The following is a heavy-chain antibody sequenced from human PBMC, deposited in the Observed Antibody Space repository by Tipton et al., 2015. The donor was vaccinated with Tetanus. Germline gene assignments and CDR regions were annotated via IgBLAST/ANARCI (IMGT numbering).Heavy chain of an antibody. D-gene: IGHD3-3*01. Sequence: TLSLTCTVSGGSTSSGDYYWSWIRQSPGKGLEWLGYIYFDGSTYYNPSLKSRLSMLLDTSRNQFSLKLRSVTAADTAVYYCARTTGFFPYYYYMDVWGKGTTVTVSS. J-gene: IGHJ6*03. CDR2: IYFDGST. V-gene: IGHV4-30-4*01. CDR3: ARTTGFFPYYYYMDV. CDR1: GGSTSSGDYY.